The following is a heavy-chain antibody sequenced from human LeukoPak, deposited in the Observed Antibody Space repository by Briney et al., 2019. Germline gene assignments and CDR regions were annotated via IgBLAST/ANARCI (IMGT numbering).Heavy chain of an antibody. V-gene: IGHV3-30*18. J-gene: IGHJ6*02. D-gene: IGHD2-15*01. CDR3: AKEILADYYYYYGMDV. CDR2: ISYDGSNK. Sequence: PGRSLRLSCAASGFTFSSYGMHWVRQAPGKGLEWVAVISYDGSNKYYADSVKGRFTISRDNSKNTLYLQINSLRAGDTAVYYCAKEILADYYYYYGMDVWGQGTTVTVSS. CDR1: GFTFSSYG.